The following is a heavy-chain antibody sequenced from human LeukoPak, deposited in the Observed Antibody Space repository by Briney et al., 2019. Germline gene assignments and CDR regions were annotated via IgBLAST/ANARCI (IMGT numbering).Heavy chain of an antibody. CDR2: IYDSGDT. J-gene: IGHJ4*02. CDR3: ARYGGSGTYFFDY. CDR1: GGSISSGGYA. Sequence: SQTLSLTCAVSGGSISSGGYAWSWIRQPPGKGLEWIGYIYDSGDTYYNPSLKSRVIISLDRSKNQFSLKLSSVTAADTAVYYCARYGGSGTYFFDYWGQGTLVTVSS. D-gene: IGHD3-10*01. V-gene: IGHV4-30-2*01.